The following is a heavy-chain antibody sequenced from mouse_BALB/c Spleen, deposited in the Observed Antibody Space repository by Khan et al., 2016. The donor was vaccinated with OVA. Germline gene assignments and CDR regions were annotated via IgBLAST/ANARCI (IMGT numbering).Heavy chain of an antibody. CDR1: GFTFSSYA. D-gene: IGHD1-1*01. J-gene: IGHJ2*01. Sequence: EVELVESGGGLVKPGGSLQLSCAASGFTFSSYAMSWVRQTPEKRLEWVATISSGGTYTYYPDSVKGRFTISRDNAKNTLYLQMSSLRSEDTAMYYRARTPGYYGSNYFDYWGQGTTLTASS. V-gene: IGHV5-9-3*01. CDR2: ISSGGTYT. CDR3: ARTPGYYGSNYFDY.